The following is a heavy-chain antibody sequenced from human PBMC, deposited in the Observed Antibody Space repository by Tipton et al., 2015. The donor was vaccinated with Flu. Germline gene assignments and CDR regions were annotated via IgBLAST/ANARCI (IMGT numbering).Heavy chain of an antibody. Sequence: LRLSCTVSGGSISSSSYYWSWIRQPPGKGLEWIGYIYYSGSTNYSPSLKSRVTISVDTSKNQFSLKLSSVTAADTAVYYCARDPRIAVAGDHDAFDIWGQGTMVTVSS. D-gene: IGHD6-19*01. J-gene: IGHJ3*02. CDR1: GGSISSSSYY. CDR3: ARDPRIAVAGDHDAFDI. V-gene: IGHV4-61*01. CDR2: IYYSGST.